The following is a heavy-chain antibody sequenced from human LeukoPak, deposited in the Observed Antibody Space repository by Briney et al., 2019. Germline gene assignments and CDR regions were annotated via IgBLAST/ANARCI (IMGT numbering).Heavy chain of an antibody. CDR2: IKTDGSDK. CDR3: ARDRFTFYDGGFDY. Sequence: GGSLRLSCVASGFTISSYWMNWVRQAPGKGLEWVAKIKTDGSDKFYVDSVKGRFSISRDNAKNSVYLQMNSLRAEDTAVYYCARDRFTFYDGGFDYWGQGTLVTVST. D-gene: IGHD2/OR15-2a*01. J-gene: IGHJ4*02. CDR1: GFTISSYW. V-gene: IGHV3-7*04.